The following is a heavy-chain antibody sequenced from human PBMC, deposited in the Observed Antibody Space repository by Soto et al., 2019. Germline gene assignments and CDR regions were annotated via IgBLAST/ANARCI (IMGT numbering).Heavy chain of an antibody. CDR1: GGSINTFY. Sequence: SDTVSLTCTVSGGSINTFYGSWVRQPAGKGLEWIGRIFSSGSTSFNPSLESRVAMSVDTSKNHFSLNLSSVTAADMAVYYCAREGSYSAYNFAHGIQLWSFDFWGQGALVTVSS. CDR2: IFSSGST. D-gene: IGHD5-12*01. J-gene: IGHJ4*02. CDR3: AREGSYSAYNFAHGIQLWSFDF. V-gene: IGHV4-4*07.